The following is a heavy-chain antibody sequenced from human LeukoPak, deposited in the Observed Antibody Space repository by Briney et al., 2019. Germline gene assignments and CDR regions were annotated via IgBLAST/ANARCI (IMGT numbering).Heavy chain of an antibody. CDR1: GGSISSSSYY. V-gene: IGHV4-39*07. D-gene: IGHD4-17*01. Sequence: SETLSLTCTVSGGSISSSSYYWGWIRQPPGKGLEWIGSIYYSGSTYYNPSLKSRVTISVDTSKNQFSLKLSTVTAADTAVYYCARGTVTIDYWGQGTLVTVSS. J-gene: IGHJ4*02. CDR3: ARGTVTIDY. CDR2: IYYSGST.